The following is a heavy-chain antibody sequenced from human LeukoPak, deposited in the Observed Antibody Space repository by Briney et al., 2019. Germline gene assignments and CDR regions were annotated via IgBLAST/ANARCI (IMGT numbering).Heavy chain of an antibody. CDR1: GFIFSDFG. Sequence: GGSLRLSCVASGFIFSDFGMNWVRQVPGKGLEWVAFISSRGTSTFYAESVKGRFTISRDTGKKSLDLQMTSLRVEDTAAYYCVRGPDCSATTCYPLSAFDSWGQGTLVTVSS. J-gene: IGHJ4*02. CDR3: VRGPDCSATTCYPLSAFDS. D-gene: IGHD2-2*01. V-gene: IGHV3-21*04. CDR2: ISSRGTST.